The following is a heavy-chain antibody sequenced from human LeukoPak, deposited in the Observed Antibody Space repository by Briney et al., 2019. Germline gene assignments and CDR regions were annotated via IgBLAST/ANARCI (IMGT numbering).Heavy chain of an antibody. CDR3: ARGPYYYYYMDV. J-gene: IGHJ6*03. V-gene: IGHV1-8*03. CDR1: GYTFTSYD. Sequence: ASVKVSCKASGYTFTSYDINWVRQATGQGLEWMGWMNPNSGNTGYAQKFQGRVTITRNTSISTAYMELSSLRSEDTAVYYCARGPYYYYYMDVWGKGTTVTVSS. CDR2: MNPNSGNT.